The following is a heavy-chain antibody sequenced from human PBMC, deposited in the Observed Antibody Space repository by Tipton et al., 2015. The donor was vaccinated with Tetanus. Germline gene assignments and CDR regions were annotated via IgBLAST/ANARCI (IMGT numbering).Heavy chain of an antibody. D-gene: IGHD4-17*01. CDR1: GFSFSDSV. V-gene: IGHV3-66*01. Sequence: SLRLSCAATGFSFSDSVMHWVRQTPGKGLEWVSVIYSGGSTYYADSVKGRFTISRDNSKDTLYLQMNSLRAEDTAVYYCARDRDGDYAAFDYWGQGTLVTVSS. CDR3: ARDRDGDYAAFDY. CDR2: IYSGGST. J-gene: IGHJ4*02.